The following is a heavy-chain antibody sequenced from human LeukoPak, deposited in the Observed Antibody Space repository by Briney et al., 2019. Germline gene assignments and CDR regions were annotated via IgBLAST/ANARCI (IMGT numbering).Heavy chain of an antibody. CDR2: IRYDGSNK. D-gene: IGHD1-26*01. Sequence: GGSLRLSCAASGFTFSSYGMHWVRQAPGKGLEWVAFIRYDGSNKYYADSVKGRFTVSRDNSKNTLYLQMNSLRAEDTAVYYCAKDLSYSGAPPLWGQGTLVTVSS. CDR3: AKDLSYSGAPPL. CDR1: GFTFSSYG. J-gene: IGHJ4*02. V-gene: IGHV3-30*02.